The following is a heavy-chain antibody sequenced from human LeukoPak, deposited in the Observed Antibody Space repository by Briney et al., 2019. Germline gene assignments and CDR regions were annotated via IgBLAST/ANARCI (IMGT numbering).Heavy chain of an antibody. CDR3: GRQNSYGSGSHLTEFDP. J-gene: IGHJ5*02. D-gene: IGHD3-10*01. Sequence: GGSLKISCKGSGYSFSDYWIRWVRQMPGKGLEWMGIIFPVDSNTRYSPSFQGQITISADRSTSTAYLQWSSLKASDTAMYSCGRQNSYGSGSHLTEFDPWGQGTLVTVPS. CDR1: GYSFSDYW. CDR2: IFPVDSNT. V-gene: IGHV5-51*01.